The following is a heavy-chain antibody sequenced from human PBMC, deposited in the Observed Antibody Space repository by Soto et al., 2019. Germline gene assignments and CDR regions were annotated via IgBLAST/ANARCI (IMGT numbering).Heavy chain of an antibody. CDR1: GYTFINYG. Sequence: QVQLVQSGAEVKKPGASVRVSCKTSGYTFINYGITWVRQAPGQGLEWMGWLSAYNGDTSSSEKLQDRFTMNTDTSTNTVYIDLRSLTSDDTAVYYCARWSAIVGGDEALDVCVQGTMVIVSA. J-gene: IGHJ3*01. CDR3: ARWSAIVGGDEALDV. CDR2: LSAYNGDT. V-gene: IGHV1-18*01. D-gene: IGHD1-26*01.